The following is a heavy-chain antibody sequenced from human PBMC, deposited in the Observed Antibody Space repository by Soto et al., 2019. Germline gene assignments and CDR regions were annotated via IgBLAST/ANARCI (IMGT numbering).Heavy chain of an antibody. J-gene: IGHJ4*02. CDR1: GYTFTSYA. V-gene: IGHV1-3*01. CDR3: ERGSGYYYWDDY. Sequence: ASVKVSCKASGYTFTSYAMHWVRQAPGQRLEWMGWINAGNGNTKYSQKFQGRVTITRDTSASTAYMELSSLRSEDTAVYYCERGSGYYYWDDYSGQGTLVTVSS. CDR2: INAGNGNT. D-gene: IGHD3-22*01.